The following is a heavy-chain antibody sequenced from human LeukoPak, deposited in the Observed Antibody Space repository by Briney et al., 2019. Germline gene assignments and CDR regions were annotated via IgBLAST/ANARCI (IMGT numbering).Heavy chain of an antibody. Sequence: PGRSLRLSCAASGFTFDDYAMHWVRQAPGKGLGWVSGISWNSGSIGYADSVKGRFTISRDNAKNSLYLQMNSLRAEDTALYYCAKADYYDSSGYFDYWGQGTLVTVSS. V-gene: IGHV3-9*01. CDR2: ISWNSGSI. CDR3: AKADYYDSSGYFDY. J-gene: IGHJ4*02. D-gene: IGHD3-22*01. CDR1: GFTFDDYA.